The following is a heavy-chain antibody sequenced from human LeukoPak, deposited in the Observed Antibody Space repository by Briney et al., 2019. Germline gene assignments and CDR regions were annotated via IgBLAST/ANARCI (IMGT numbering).Heavy chain of an antibody. Sequence: ASVKVSCKASGYTFTGYYMHWVRQAPGQGLEWMGWINPNSGGTNYAQKFQGRVTMTRDTSISTAYMELSRLRSDDTAVYYCARPYYYGSGSHLDYWGRGTLVTVSS. J-gene: IGHJ4*02. CDR1: GYTFTGYY. D-gene: IGHD3-10*01. CDR2: INPNSGGT. CDR3: ARPYYYGSGSHLDY. V-gene: IGHV1-2*02.